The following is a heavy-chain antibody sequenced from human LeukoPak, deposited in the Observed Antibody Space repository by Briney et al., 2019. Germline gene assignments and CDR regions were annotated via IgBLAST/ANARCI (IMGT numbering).Heavy chain of an antibody. J-gene: IGHJ6*03. D-gene: IGHD6-6*01. V-gene: IGHV4-34*01. CDR1: GGSFSGYY. CDR2: INHSGST. CDR3: ARGQAYSSSSYYYYYYMDV. Sequence: SETLSLTCAVYGGSFSGYYWSWIRQPPGKGLEWIGEINHSGSTNYNPSLKSRVTISEDTSKNQFSLKLSSVTAADTAVYYCARGQAYSSSSYYYYYYMDVWGKGTTVTVSS.